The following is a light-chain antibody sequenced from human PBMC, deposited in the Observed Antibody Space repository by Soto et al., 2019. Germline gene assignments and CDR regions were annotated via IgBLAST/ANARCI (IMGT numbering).Light chain of an antibody. CDR3: QQFNSYPLS. V-gene: IGKV1-13*02. J-gene: IGKJ3*01. CDR2: DAS. CDR1: QGISCA. Sequence: AIPLTQSPSSLSASVGDRVTITCRASQGISCALAWYQQTPGKGPKLLIYDASRLESGVPSRFSGSGSGTDFTLSISSLQPEDFATYYCQQFNSYPLSFGPGTKVDIK.